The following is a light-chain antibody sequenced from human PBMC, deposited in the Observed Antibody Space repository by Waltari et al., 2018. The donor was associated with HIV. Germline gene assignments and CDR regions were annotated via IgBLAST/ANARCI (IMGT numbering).Light chain of an antibody. CDR1: SSHVGSTT. CDR2: NDD. CDR3: AAWDDSLNAYV. V-gene: IGLV1-44*01. J-gene: IGLJ1*01. Sequence: QSVLIQPPSSSGSPGQRVTISCSGSSSHVGSTTVHWYQHLPGVAPKLLILNDDERPSGVPDRFSGSKSGTSASLAISGLQSEDEGDYYCAAWDDSLNAYVFGTGTTVTVL.